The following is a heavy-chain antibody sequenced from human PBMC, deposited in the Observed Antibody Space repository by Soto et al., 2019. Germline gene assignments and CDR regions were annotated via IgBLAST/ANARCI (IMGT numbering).Heavy chain of an antibody. Sequence: GGSLRLSCAASGFTFNSYGMHWVRQAPGKGLEWVAVIWYDGSNKDYADSVKGRFTISRDNSKNTVYLQMNSLRTEDTAVYYWAREALAIAVAGTGVYYFDYWGQGTLVTVSS. J-gene: IGHJ4*02. V-gene: IGHV3-33*01. CDR3: AREALAIAVAGTGVYYFDY. D-gene: IGHD6-19*01. CDR1: GFTFNSYG. CDR2: IWYDGSNK.